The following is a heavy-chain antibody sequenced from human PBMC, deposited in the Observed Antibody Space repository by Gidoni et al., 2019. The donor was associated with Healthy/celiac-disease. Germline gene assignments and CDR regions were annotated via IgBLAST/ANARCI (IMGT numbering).Heavy chain of an antibody. CDR1: GFTFSSYA. CDR2: ISYDGSNK. CDR3: ARAGSLLTGWFDP. V-gene: IGHV3-30-3*01. Sequence: QVLLVESGGGVVQPGRSLRLSCAASGFTFSSYAMHWVRQAPGKGLEWVAVISYDGSNKYYADSVKGRFTISRDNSKNTLYLQMNSLRAEDTAVYYCARAGSLLTGWFDPWGQGTLVTVSS. J-gene: IGHJ5*02.